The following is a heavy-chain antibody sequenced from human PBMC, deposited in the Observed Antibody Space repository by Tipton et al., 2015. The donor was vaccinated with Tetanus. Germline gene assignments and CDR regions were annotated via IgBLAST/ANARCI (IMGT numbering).Heavy chain of an antibody. D-gene: IGHD3-3*01. Sequence: TLSLTCTVSGGSVSSGSYYWSWIRQPPGKGLEWIGYFFYSGSTNYNPSLKSRVSMAVGTSKNQFSLKLSSVTATDTAVYYCAAQIIPTDRGGWFDPWGQGTLVTVSS. CDR3: AAQIIPTDRGGWFDP. CDR2: FFYSGST. CDR1: GGSVSSGSYY. J-gene: IGHJ5*02. V-gene: IGHV4-61*01.